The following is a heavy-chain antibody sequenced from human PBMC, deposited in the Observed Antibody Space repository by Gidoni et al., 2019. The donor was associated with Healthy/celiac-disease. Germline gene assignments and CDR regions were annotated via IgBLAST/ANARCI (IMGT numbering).Heavy chain of an antibody. Sequence: EVQLVESGGVVVQPGGSLRLSCAASGFTFADYTMHLVRQAPGKGLEWVSLISWDGGSTYYADSVKGRFTISRDNSKNSLYLQMNSLRTEDTTLYYCAKDTYCGGDCYSGGFDYWGQGTLVTVSS. CDR1: GFTFADYT. V-gene: IGHV3-43*01. J-gene: IGHJ4*02. CDR2: ISWDGGST. D-gene: IGHD2-21*02. CDR3: AKDTYCGGDCYSGGFDY.